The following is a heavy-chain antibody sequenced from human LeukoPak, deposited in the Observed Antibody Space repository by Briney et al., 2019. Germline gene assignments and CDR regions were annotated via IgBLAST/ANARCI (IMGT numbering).Heavy chain of an antibody. CDR2: IKSKTDGGTA. Sequence: GGSLRLSCAASGFTFTNAWVSWVRQAPGKGLELVGRIKSKTDGGTADYAAPVKGRFTISRDDSKNTLYLQMNSLKTEDTAVYYCTTAVQGGYNNWGQGTLVTVSS. D-gene: IGHD5-24*01. CDR3: TTAVQGGYNN. CDR1: GFTFTNAW. V-gene: IGHV3-15*01. J-gene: IGHJ4*02.